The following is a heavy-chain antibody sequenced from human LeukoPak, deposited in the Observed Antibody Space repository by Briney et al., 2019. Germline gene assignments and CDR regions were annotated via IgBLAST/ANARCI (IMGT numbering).Heavy chain of an antibody. D-gene: IGHD6-19*01. CDR3: AKDIIRGASIAVAGTELDY. CDR1: GFTFSSYW. CDR2: INSDGSST. Sequence: GGSLRLSCAASGFTFSSYWMHWVRQAPGKGLVWVSRINSDGSSTSYADSVKGRFTISRDNAKNSLYLQMNSLRAEDTALYYCAKDIIRGASIAVAGTELDYWGQGTLVTVSS. J-gene: IGHJ4*02. V-gene: IGHV3-74*01.